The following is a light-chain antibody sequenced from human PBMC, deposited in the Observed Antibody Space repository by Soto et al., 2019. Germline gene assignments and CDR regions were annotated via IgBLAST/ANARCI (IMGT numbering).Light chain of an antibody. Sequence: QSVLTKPASVSGSPGQSITISCTGTSSDVDGYDYVSWYQQHPGKAPKLLIYDVSYRPSGVSNRFSGSKSGNTASLTISGLQAEDEADYYCSSYTSRSTVVFGGGTKLTVL. J-gene: IGLJ2*01. CDR1: SSDVDGYDY. V-gene: IGLV2-14*03. CDR3: SSYTSRSTVV. CDR2: DVS.